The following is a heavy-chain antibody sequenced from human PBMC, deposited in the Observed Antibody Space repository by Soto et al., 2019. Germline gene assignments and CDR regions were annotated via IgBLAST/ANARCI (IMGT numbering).Heavy chain of an antibody. V-gene: IGHV3-15*01. J-gene: IGHJ5*02. CDR2: IKSKTDGGTT. Sequence: EVQLVESGGGLVKPGGSLRLSCAASGFTFSNAWMSWVRQAPGKGLEWVGRIKSKTDGGTTDYAAPVKGRFTISRDDSKNTLYLQMNSLKTEDTAVYYCTTYIVATIEENWFDPWGQGTLVTVSS. D-gene: IGHD5-12*01. CDR1: GFTFSNAW. CDR3: TTYIVATIEENWFDP.